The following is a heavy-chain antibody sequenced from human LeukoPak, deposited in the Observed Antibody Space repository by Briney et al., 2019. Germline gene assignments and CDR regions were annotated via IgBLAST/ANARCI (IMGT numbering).Heavy chain of an antibody. CDR2: IYSSGST. Sequence: KSSETLSLTCTVSGGSISSYYWSRIRQAAGKGLEWIGRIYSSGSTNYNPSLKSRVTMSVDTSKNQFSLKLSSVTAADTAVYYCARATGLDSSSWVDLYYFDYWGQGTLVTVSS. V-gene: IGHV4-4*07. CDR3: ARATGLDSSSWVDLYYFDY. J-gene: IGHJ4*02. CDR1: GGSISSYY. D-gene: IGHD6-13*01.